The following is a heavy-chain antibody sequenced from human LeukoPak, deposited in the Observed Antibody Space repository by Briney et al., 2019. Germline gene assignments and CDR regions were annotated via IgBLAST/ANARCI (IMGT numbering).Heavy chain of an antibody. CDR2: ISAYNGNT. V-gene: IGHV1-18*01. Sequence: ASVKVSCKASGGTFSSYAISWVRQAPGQGLEWMGWISAYNGNTKYAQNLQGRVTVTTDTSTSTAYMELRSLRSDDTAVYYCARARRGVEMATIFDFWGQGTVVTVSS. CDR1: GGTFSSYA. J-gene: IGHJ4*02. CDR3: ARARRGVEMATIFDF. D-gene: IGHD5-24*01.